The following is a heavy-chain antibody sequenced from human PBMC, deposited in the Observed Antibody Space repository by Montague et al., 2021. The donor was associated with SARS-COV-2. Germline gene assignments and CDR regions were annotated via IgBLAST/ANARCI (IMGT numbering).Heavy chain of an antibody. D-gene: IGHD2-2*02. V-gene: IGHV4-34*01. Sequence: TLALTCAVSGGSFSRYYWSWIRQPPGQGLEWIGEISQSGNTKYNPSLQSRVSISLDTSRNQFSLKVSSVTAADTAIYYCARLGDGIVPSPILGLGPYYSFYYMDVWGKGTTVTVSS. CDR3: ARLGDGIVPSPILGLGPYYSFYYMDV. J-gene: IGHJ6*03. CDR2: ISQSGNT. CDR1: GGSFSRYY.